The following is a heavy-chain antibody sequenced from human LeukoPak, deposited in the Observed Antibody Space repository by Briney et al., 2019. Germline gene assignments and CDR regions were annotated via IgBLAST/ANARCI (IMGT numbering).Heavy chain of an antibody. D-gene: IGHD5-18*01. V-gene: IGHV3-11*01. CDR1: GFTFSDYY. J-gene: IGHJ4*02. Sequence: GGSLRLSCAASGFTFSDYYMSWIRQAPGKGLEWVSYISSSGSTIYYADSVKGRFTISRDNAKNSLYLQMNSLRAEDTAVYYCARARRHDTAMAYFDYWGQGTLVTVSS. CDR2: ISSSGSTI. CDR3: ARARRHDTAMAYFDY.